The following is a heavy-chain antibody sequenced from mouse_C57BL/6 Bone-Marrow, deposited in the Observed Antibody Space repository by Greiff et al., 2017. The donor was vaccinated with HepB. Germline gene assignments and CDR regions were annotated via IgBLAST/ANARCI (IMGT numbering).Heavy chain of an antibody. Sequence: VQLQQPGAELVKPGASVKLSCKASGYPFTSYWMHWVKQRPGQGLEWIGMIHPNSGSTNYNEKFKSKATLTVDKSSSTAYMQLSSLTSEDSAVYYCASYYYGSSYEAYWGQGTLVTVSA. CDR2: IHPNSGST. J-gene: IGHJ3*01. CDR1: GYPFTSYW. CDR3: ASYYYGSSYEAY. V-gene: IGHV1-64*01. D-gene: IGHD1-1*01.